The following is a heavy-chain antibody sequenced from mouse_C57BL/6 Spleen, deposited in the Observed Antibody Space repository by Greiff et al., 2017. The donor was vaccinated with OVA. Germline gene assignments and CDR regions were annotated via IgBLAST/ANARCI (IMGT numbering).Heavy chain of an antibody. Sequence: QVQLQQPGAELVKPGASVKLSCKASGYTFTSYWMHWVKQRPGQGLEWIGMIHPNSGSTNYNEKFKSKATLTVDKSSSTAYMQLRSLTSEDSAVYYCARSSYSNYLFYAMDDWGQGTSVTVSS. CDR3: ARSSYSNYLFYAMDD. CDR1: GYTFTSYW. CDR2: IHPNSGST. D-gene: IGHD2-5*01. V-gene: IGHV1-64*01. J-gene: IGHJ4*01.